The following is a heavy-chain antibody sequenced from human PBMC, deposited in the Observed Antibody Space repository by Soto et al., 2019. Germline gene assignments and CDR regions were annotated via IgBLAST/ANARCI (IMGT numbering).Heavy chain of an antibody. V-gene: IGHV1-69*13. Sequence: SGKVSCKASAGTFSSYSISWVRQAPGQGLEWMGGIIPIFGTANYAQKFQGRVTITADESTSTAYMELSSLRSEDTAVYYCARTPDIAAADYYYYYGMDVWGQGTTVTVSS. CDR3: ARTPDIAAADYYYYYGMDV. CDR2: IIPIFGTA. J-gene: IGHJ6*02. CDR1: AGTFSSYS. D-gene: IGHD6-13*01.